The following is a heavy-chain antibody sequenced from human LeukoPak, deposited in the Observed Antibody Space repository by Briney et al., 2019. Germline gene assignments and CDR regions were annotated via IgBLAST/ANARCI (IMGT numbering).Heavy chain of an antibody. Sequence: SETLSPTCTVSGDSVSNGNYYWSCLRQPPGKALEWIGYIYYTGKTYYNPSLEGRVTILVDTSRNHFSVKLSSVTAADTAVYYCARSQNYYGSGDYWSQGTLVTVSS. CDR3: ARSQNYYGSGDY. D-gene: IGHD3-10*01. CDR1: GDSVSNGNYY. V-gene: IGHV4-61*03. J-gene: IGHJ4*02. CDR2: IYYTGKT.